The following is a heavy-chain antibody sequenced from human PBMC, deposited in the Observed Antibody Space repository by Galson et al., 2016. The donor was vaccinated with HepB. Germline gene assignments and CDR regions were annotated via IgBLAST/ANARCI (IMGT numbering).Heavy chain of an antibody. D-gene: IGHD2-2*01. V-gene: IGHV3-15*01. CDR2: IKRKNGGTP. J-gene: IGHJ6*04. CDR1: GFAFSNAW. CDR3: TRGKSLWTMPWNYGLDV. Sequence: SLRLSCAASGFAFSNAWMNWVRQAPGKGLEWVGRIKRKNGGTPDYAAPVKGRFTISRDDSKNMLFLQMDSLRAGDTAVYYCTRGKSLWTMPWNYGLDVWGKGTTVTVSS.